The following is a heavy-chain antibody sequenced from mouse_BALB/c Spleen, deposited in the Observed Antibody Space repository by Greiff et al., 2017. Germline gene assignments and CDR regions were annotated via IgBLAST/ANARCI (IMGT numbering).Heavy chain of an antibody. V-gene: IGHV1-80*01. CDR1: GYAFSSYW. Sequence: QVTLKVSGAELVRPGSSVKISCKASGYAFSSYWMNWVKQRPGQGLEWIGQIYPGDGDTNYNGKFKGKATLTADKSSSTAYMQLSSLTSEDSAVYFCARSDYGSSYVFAYWGQGTLVTVSA. J-gene: IGHJ3*01. CDR2: IYPGDGDT. D-gene: IGHD1-1*01. CDR3: ARSDYGSSYVFAY.